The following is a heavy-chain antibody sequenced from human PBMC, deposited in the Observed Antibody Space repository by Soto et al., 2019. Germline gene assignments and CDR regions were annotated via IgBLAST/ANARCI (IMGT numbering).Heavy chain of an antibody. CDR3: APQLVRGYYFDY. CDR2: IIPIFGTA. CDR1: GGTFSSYA. Sequence: GXSVKVSCKASGGTFSSYAISWVRQAPGQGLEWMGGIIPIFGTANYEQKFQGRVTITADESTSTAYMELSSLRSEDTAVYYCAPQLVRGYYFDYWGQGNLVTVSS. D-gene: IGHD6-13*01. V-gene: IGHV1-69*13. J-gene: IGHJ4*02.